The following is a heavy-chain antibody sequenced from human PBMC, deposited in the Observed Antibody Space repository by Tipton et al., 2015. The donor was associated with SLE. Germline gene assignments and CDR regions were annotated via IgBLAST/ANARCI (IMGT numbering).Heavy chain of an antibody. Sequence: TLSLTCTVSGGPISSGFYYWSWIRQSPGKGLEWIGNINTGGGTYRNPSLMSRVTISVDTSKTQFSLIVTSVTAADTAVYYCVRGPWAYYYYMDVWGKGTKVTVSS. D-gene: IGHD7-27*01. J-gene: IGHJ6*03. CDR2: INTGGGT. V-gene: IGHV4-61*09. CDR1: GGPISSGFYY. CDR3: VRGPWAYYYYMDV.